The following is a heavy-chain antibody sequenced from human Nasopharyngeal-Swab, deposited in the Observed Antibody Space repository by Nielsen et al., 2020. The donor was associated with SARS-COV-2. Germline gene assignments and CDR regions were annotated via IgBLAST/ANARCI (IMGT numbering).Heavy chain of an antibody. V-gene: IGHV3-49*03. CDR1: GFTFSSYA. D-gene: IGHD3-22*01. J-gene: IGHJ4*02. CDR3: TRDSDIHDSSGYYYY. CDR2: IRSKAYGGTT. Sequence: GESLKISCAASGFTFSSYAMSWFRQAPGKGLEWVGFIRSKAYGGTTEYAASVKGRFTISRDDSKSIAYLQMNSLKTEDTAVYYCTRDSDIHDSSGYYYYWGQGTLVTVSS.